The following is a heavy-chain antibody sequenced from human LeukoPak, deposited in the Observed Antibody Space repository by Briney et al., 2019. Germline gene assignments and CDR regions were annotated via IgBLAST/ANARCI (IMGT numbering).Heavy chain of an antibody. D-gene: IGHD3-10*01. CDR1: GYTFTSYG. CDR3: ARTPREELWFGELWGYFDY. V-gene: IGHV1-18*01. CDR2: ISAYNGNT. J-gene: IGHJ4*02. Sequence: ASVKVSCKASGYTFTSYGISWVRQAPGQGLEWMGWISAYNGNTNYAQKLQGRVTMTTDTSTGTAYMELRSLRSDDTAVYYCARTPREELWFGELWGYFDYWGQGTLVTVSS.